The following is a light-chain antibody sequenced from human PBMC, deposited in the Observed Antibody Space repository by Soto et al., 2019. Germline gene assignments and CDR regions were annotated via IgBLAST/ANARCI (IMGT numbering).Light chain of an antibody. J-gene: IGKJ5*01. Sequence: ELVLTQSPATLSLSPGGRATLACRASQSVSSYLAWYQQKPGQAPRLLIYDASNRATGIPARFSGSGSGTDFTLTISSLEPEDFAVYYCQQRSNFPITFGQGTRLEIK. CDR1: QSVSSY. V-gene: IGKV3-11*01. CDR2: DAS. CDR3: QQRSNFPIT.